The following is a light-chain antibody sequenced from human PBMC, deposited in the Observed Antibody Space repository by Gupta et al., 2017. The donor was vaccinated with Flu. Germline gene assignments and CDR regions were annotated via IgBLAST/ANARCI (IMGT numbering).Light chain of an antibody. CDR1: SGSIASNF. J-gene: IGLJ3*02. CDR3: ASYDSGFEV. CDR2: EDK. V-gene: IGLV6-57*01. Sequence: SGSIASNFVQWYQQQPGSSPSIVLYEDKQQPSGVPDRFSGSIDSSTNSASLTSAGLKDEDEAYYFGASYDSGFEVFGGGTKLTVL.